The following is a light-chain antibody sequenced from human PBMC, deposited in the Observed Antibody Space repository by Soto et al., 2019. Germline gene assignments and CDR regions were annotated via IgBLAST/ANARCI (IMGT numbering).Light chain of an antibody. CDR3: SSYTSSSTLV. J-gene: IGLJ2*01. CDR2: DVS. Sequence: QSALTQPASVSGSPGQSITISCTRTSSDIGDYNYVSWYQQHPGKAPKLMIYDVSDRPSGVSNRFSGSKSGNTASLTLSGLQAEDEADYYCSSYTSSSTLVFGGGTKLTVL. CDR1: SSDIGDYNY. V-gene: IGLV2-14*01.